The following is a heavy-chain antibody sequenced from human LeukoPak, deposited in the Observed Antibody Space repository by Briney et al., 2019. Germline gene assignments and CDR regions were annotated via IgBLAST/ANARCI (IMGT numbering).Heavy chain of an antibody. CDR3: ARDKGNYYDSSGYDY. Sequence: GGSLRLSCAASGFTVSSNYMSWVRQAPGKGLEWVSVIYSGGSTYYADSVKGRFTISGDNSKNTLYLQMSSLRAEDTAVYYCARDKGNYYDSSGYDYWGQGTLVTVSS. CDR1: GFTVSSNY. V-gene: IGHV3-66*01. CDR2: IYSGGST. D-gene: IGHD3-22*01. J-gene: IGHJ4*02.